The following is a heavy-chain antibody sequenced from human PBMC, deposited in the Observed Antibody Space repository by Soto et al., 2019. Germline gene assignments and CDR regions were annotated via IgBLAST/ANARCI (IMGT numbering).Heavy chain of an antibody. D-gene: IGHD5-12*01. J-gene: IGHJ6*02. V-gene: IGHV3-53*01. CDR2: IYAGGTT. Sequence: QVLESGGGLIQPGGSLRLSCAASGFSVGSNHMSWVRQAPGKGLEWVTAIYAGGTTYYADSVQGRFTISRDNCKNMVDCKMNSLRADDTAVYDCERHYDRGLDVWGQGTTVTVSS. CDR1: GFSVGSNH. CDR3: ERHYDRGLDV.